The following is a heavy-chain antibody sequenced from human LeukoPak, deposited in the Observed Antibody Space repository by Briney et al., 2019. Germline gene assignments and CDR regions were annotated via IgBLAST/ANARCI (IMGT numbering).Heavy chain of an antibody. V-gene: IGHV5-51*01. D-gene: IGHD3-10*01. Sequence: GESLKISCQVSGYIFTNYWIGWVRQMPGKGLESMEIIYPADSDTAYSPSFQGQVTISADKSISTVYLQWSSLKASDTAMYYCARQSRDGSKTRGYYFDYWGQGTLVTVS. CDR2: IYPADSDT. CDR1: GYIFTNYW. J-gene: IGHJ4*02. CDR3: ARQSRDGSKTRGYYFDY.